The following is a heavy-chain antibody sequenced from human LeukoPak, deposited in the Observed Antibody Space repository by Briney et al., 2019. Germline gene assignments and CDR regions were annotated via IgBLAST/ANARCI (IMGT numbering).Heavy chain of an antibody. CDR1: GFTVSTNY. CDR2: IYSGGST. D-gene: IGHD3-22*01. Sequence: GGSLRPSCAASGFTVSTNYMSWVRQAPGKGLEWVSVIYSGGSTYYADSVKGRFTISRDNSKNTLYLQMNSLRAEDTAVYYCARDLGYYYDSSGYYDYWGQGTLVTVSS. J-gene: IGHJ4*02. V-gene: IGHV3-53*01. CDR3: ARDLGYYYDSSGYYDY.